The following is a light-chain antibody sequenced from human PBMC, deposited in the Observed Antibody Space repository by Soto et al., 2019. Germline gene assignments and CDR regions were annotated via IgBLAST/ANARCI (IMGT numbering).Light chain of an antibody. Sequence: QSALTQPASVSGSPGRSITISCTGTSSDVGGYNYVSWYQHHPGKAPKLMIYEVSNRPSGVSNRFSGSKSVNTASLTISGLQAEDEADYYCSSYTSSSTYVFGTGTKLTVL. CDR1: SSDVGGYNY. J-gene: IGLJ1*01. CDR2: EVS. V-gene: IGLV2-14*01. CDR3: SSYTSSSTYV.